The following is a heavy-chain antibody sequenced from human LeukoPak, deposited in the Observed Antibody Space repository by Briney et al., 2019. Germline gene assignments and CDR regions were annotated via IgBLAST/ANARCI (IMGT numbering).Heavy chain of an antibody. Sequence: GASVKVSCKASGFTFTSYAITWVRQAPGQGLEWMGWISTYNGNTNYAQNLQGRVTMTTDTSTNTAYMELRSLRSVDTAVYYCARDVRYSSSRYFDYWGQGTLVTVSS. CDR1: GFTFTSYA. J-gene: IGHJ4*02. CDR3: ARDVRYSSSRYFDY. V-gene: IGHV1-18*01. D-gene: IGHD6-13*01. CDR2: ISTYNGNT.